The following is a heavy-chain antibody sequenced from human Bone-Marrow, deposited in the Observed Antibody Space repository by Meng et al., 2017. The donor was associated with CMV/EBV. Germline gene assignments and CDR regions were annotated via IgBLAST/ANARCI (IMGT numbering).Heavy chain of an antibody. Sequence: TCAVASSSISSSNGWRWVSQPTGKGLEWIGEIYHSMKTNYNPPLRSRLNISLDKSKNQFSLRLSSVTAADTALYYCARNHGKSDFDYWGQGTLVTVSS. CDR2: IYHSMKT. CDR1: SSSISSSNG. D-gene: IGHD1-14*01. CDR3: ARNHGKSDFDY. V-gene: IGHV4-4*02. J-gene: IGHJ4*02.